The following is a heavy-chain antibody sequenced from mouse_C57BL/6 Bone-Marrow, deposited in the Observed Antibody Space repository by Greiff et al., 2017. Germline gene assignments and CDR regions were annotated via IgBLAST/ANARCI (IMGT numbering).Heavy chain of an antibody. CDR2: ISDGGSYT. Sequence: EVMLVESGGGLVKPGGSLKLSCAASGFTFSSYAMSWVRQTPEKRLEWVATISDGGSYTYYPDNVKGRFTISRDNAKNNLYLQMSHLKSEDTAMYYCAREILRRYFDVWGTGTTVTVSS. J-gene: IGHJ1*03. V-gene: IGHV5-4*01. CDR1: GFTFSSYA. CDR3: AREILRRYFDV. D-gene: IGHD1-1*01.